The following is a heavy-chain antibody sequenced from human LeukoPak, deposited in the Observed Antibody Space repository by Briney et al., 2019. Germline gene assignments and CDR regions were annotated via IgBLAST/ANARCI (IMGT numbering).Heavy chain of an antibody. J-gene: IGHJ4*02. CDR2: INHSGST. CDR3: ARGSRRELPLDY. V-gene: IGHV4-34*01. Sequence: SETLSLTCAVYGGSFSGYYWSWIRQSPGKGLEWIGEINHSGSTNYNPSLKSRVTISLDTSKNQFSLKLSSVTAADTAVYYCARGSRRELPLDYWGQGTLVTVSS. D-gene: IGHD5-24*01. CDR1: GGSFSGYY.